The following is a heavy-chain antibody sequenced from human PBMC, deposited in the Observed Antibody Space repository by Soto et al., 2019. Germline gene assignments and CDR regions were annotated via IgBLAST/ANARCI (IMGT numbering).Heavy chain of an antibody. J-gene: IGHJ4*02. CDR1: GFTFSDYY. CDR3: ARPSGSYIQWEFAY. V-gene: IGHV3-11*05. Sequence: QVQLVESGGGLVKPGGSLRLSCAASGFTFSDYYMSWIRQAPGKGLEWVSYISGGSSYTNYADSVKGRFTISRDNAKNSLYLQMNSLRAEDTAVYYCARPSGSYIQWEFAYWGQGTLVTVSS. CDR2: ISGGSSYT. D-gene: IGHD1-26*01.